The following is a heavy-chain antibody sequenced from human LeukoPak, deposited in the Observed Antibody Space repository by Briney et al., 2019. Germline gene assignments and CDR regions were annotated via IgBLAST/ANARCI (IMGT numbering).Heavy chain of an antibody. CDR2: IFYSGST. Sequence: SETLSLTCTVSSGSISTSNYYWGWVRQPPGKALEWIGNIFYSGSTYYSPSLKSRVTISPDTSRNQFSLKLSSVTAADTAVYYCARGPSMVPPYFDYWGQGTLVTVSS. CDR1: SGSISTSNYY. CDR3: ARGPSMVPPYFDY. V-gene: IGHV4-39*07. D-gene: IGHD3-10*01. J-gene: IGHJ4*02.